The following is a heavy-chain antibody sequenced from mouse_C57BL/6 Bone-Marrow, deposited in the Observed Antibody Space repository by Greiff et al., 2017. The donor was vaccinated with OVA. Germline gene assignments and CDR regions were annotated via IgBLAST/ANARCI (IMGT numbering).Heavy chain of an antibody. CDR3: AIWGGPWLAY. Sequence: VQLQQPGAELVKPGASVKVSCKASGYTFTSYWMPWVKQRPGQGLEWIGTIHPSDSDTNYNQKFKGKATLTVDKSSSTAYMQLSSLTSEDSAVYYCAIWGGPWLAYWGQGTLVTVSA. V-gene: IGHV1-74*01. J-gene: IGHJ3*01. CDR1: GYTFTSYW. CDR2: IHPSDSDT. D-gene: IGHD1-1*02.